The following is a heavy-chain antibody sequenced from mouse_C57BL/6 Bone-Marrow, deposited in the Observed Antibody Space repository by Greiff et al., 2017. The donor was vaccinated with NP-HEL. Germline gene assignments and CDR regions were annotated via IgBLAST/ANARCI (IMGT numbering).Heavy chain of an antibody. CDR2: ISDGGSYT. CDR1: GFTFSSYA. V-gene: IGHV5-4*01. CDR3: AREGSGY. J-gene: IGHJ2*01. Sequence: EVQVVESGGGLVKPGGSLKLSCAASGFTFSSYAMSWVRQTPEKRLEWVATISDGGSYTYYPDTVKGRFTISRDNAKNNLYLQMSHLKSEDTAMYYCAREGSGYWGQGTTLTVSS. D-gene: IGHD4-1*01.